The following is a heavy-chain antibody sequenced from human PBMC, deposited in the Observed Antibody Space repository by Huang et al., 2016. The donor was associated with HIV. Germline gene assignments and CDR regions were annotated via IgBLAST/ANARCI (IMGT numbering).Heavy chain of an antibody. Sequence: DVQLVESGGGLVRPGRSLRLSCAASGFTFDDYAMHWVRQTPGKGLEWVSGINWKSGNIAYADSVRGRFTISRDNAKNSLDLQMNSLRPEDTALYYCAKDWGYDFGAFDFWGRGTMVTVSS. CDR1: GFTFDDYA. D-gene: IGHD3-16*01. V-gene: IGHV3-9*01. J-gene: IGHJ3*01. CDR2: INWKSGNI. CDR3: AKDWGYDFGAFDF.